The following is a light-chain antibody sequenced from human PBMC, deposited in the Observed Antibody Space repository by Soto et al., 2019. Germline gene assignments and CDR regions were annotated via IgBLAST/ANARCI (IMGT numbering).Light chain of an antibody. Sequence: QSGLTQPPAASGSPGQSVTISCTGPSSDVGGYDYVSWYQQHPGKAPKLMIYEVSKRPSGVPDRFSGSKSGNTASLTVSGLQAEDEADYYCSSYAGTNNFVFGTGTKVTVL. CDR1: SSDVGGYDY. J-gene: IGLJ1*01. CDR3: SSYAGTNNFV. V-gene: IGLV2-8*01. CDR2: EVS.